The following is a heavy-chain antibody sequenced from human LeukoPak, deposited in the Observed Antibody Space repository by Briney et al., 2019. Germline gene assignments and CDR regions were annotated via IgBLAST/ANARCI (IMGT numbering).Heavy chain of an antibody. D-gene: IGHD3-9*01. CDR2: ISGSGAST. Sequence: ASVKVSCKVSGYTLTELSMHWVRQAPGKGLEWVSGISGSGASTYYADSVKGRFTISRDNSRNTLYLQMNSLRAEDTAVYYCAKRNYDILTGYQKPYDYWGQGTLVTVSS. V-gene: IGHV3-23*01. CDR1: GYTLTELS. J-gene: IGHJ4*02. CDR3: AKRNYDILTGYQKPYDY.